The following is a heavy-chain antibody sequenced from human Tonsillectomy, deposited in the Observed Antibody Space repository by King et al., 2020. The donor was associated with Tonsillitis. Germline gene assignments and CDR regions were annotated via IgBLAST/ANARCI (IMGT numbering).Heavy chain of an antibody. CDR3: ARAAGGGNYDGSGYYMGFDY. V-gene: IGHV3-30*01. Sequence: VQLVESGGGVVQPGRSLRVSCAVSGFTFSSYPLHWVRQTPGKGPEWVALISFDGRNTYYADSVKGRFTVSRDDSKNTLYLQMNSLRAEDTAVYFCARAAGGGNYDGSGYYMGFDYWGQGTLVTVSS. J-gene: IGHJ4*02. CDR2: ISFDGRNT. D-gene: IGHD3-22*01. CDR1: GFTFSSYP.